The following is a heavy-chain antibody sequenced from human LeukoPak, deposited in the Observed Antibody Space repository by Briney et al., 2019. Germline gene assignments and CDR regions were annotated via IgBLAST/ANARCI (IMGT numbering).Heavy chain of an antibody. CDR2: ISYDGSNK. CDR3: ATYDVRITIFGVVRDY. CDR1: GFTFSSYA. D-gene: IGHD3-3*01. J-gene: IGHJ4*02. Sequence: GRSLRLSCAASGFTFSSYAMHWVRQAPGKGLEWVAVISYDGSNKYYADSVKGRFTISRDNSKNTLYLQMNSLRAEDTAVYYCATYDVRITIFGVVRDYWGQGTLVTVPS. V-gene: IGHV3-30-3*01.